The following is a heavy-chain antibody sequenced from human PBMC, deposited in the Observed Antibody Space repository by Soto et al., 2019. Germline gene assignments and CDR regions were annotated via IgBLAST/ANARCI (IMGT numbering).Heavy chain of an antibody. CDR2: IYYSGST. CDR1: GGSISSYY. D-gene: IGHD4-17*01. CDR3: ARRGGTTVGYYYYYYMDV. J-gene: IGHJ6*03. Sequence: SETLSLTCTVSGGSISSYYWSWIRQPPGKGLEWIGYIYYSGSTNYNPSLKSRVTISVDTSKNQFSLKLSSVTAADTAVYYCARRGGTTVGYYYYYYMDVWGKGTTVTVSS. V-gene: IGHV4-59*01.